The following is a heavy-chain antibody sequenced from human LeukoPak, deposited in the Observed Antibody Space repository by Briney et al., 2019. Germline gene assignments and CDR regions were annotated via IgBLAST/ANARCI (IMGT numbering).Heavy chain of an antibody. D-gene: IGHD1-26*01. CDR3: ARSEDSGSYFSFDY. CDR2: ISHRGST. Sequence: SETLSLTCSVSGDYINNGGHYWSWIRQPPGKTLEYIGYISHRGSTYYNPSLKSRLTISVDGSRNQFSLKLRSVTAADTAVYYCARSEDSGSYFSFDYWGQGTLVAVSS. CDR1: GDYINNGGHY. V-gene: IGHV4-30-2*01. J-gene: IGHJ4*02.